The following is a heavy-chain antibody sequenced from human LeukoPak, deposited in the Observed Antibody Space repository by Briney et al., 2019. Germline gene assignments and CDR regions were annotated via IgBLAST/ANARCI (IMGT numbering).Heavy chain of an antibody. Sequence: GGSLRLSCAASGITFSSYTMSWVRQAPGKGLEWVSTITTSDGNTYYADSVKGRFTVSRDNSKNTLFLQMNSLRAEDTAVYYCAKDGGLWVSAHWGDSWGRGTLATVSS. CDR1: GITFSSYT. CDR3: AKDGGLWVSAHWGDS. J-gene: IGHJ4*02. V-gene: IGHV3-23*01. CDR2: ITTSDGNT. D-gene: IGHD7-27*01.